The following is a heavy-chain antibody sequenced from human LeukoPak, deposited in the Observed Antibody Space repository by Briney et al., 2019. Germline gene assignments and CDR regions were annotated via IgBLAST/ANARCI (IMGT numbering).Heavy chain of an antibody. J-gene: IGHJ4*02. CDR2: IHHDGSNK. D-gene: IGHD1-26*01. Sequence: GGSLRLSCAASGFTFSSYGMHWVRQAPGKGLDWVAFIHHDGSNKYYADSVKGRFTISRDNSKNTLYLQMNSLRAEDTAVYYCAKAVGATAADFDYWGQGTLVTVSS. CDR1: GFTFSSYG. CDR3: AKAVGATAADFDY. V-gene: IGHV3-30*02.